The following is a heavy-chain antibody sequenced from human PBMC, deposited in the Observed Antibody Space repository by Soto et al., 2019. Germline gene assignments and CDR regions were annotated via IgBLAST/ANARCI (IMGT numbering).Heavy chain of an antibody. D-gene: IGHD3-9*01. CDR3: ALHDFNILTGP. CDR1: GGSISSYY. CDR2: IYYSGST. V-gene: IGHV4-59*01. Sequence: SETLSLTCTVSGGSISSYYWSWFRQPPGKGLEWIGYIYYSGSTSYSPSLNSRLTITKDTSKNQVVLTMTNMDPVDTATYYCALHDFNILTGPWGQGTLVTVSS. J-gene: IGHJ5*02.